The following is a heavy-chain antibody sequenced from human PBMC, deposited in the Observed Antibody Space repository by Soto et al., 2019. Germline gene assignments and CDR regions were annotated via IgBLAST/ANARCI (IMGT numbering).Heavy chain of an antibody. CDR1: GGSISSGTYY. CDR3: ARGYDYDSGGYLFDY. CDR2: IYYSGST. V-gene: IGHV4-31*03. J-gene: IGHJ4*02. D-gene: IGHD3-22*01. Sequence: SETLSLTCTVSGGSISSGTYYWSWIRQHPGKGPEWIGHIYYSGSTYYNPSLKSRVTISLDMSKNQFSLKLTSVSAADTAVYYCARGYDYDSGGYLFDYWGQGTLVTVSS.